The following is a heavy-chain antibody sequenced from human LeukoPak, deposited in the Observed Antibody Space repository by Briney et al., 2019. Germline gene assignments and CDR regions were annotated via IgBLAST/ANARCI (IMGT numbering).Heavy chain of an antibody. CDR3: ARASDGGDPFDY. V-gene: IGHV4-31*01. CDR1: GYSISSCDYD. CDR2: IYYSGSP. D-gene: IGHD3-16*01. J-gene: IGHJ4*02. Sequence: SETLSLTCTLAGYSISSCDYDWVRIRQHPGKGLEWIGYIYYSGSPYYNPSLRSPVTISLATSKNQFSLKLSSVNAADTAVYYCARASDGGDPFDYWSQGTLVTVSS.